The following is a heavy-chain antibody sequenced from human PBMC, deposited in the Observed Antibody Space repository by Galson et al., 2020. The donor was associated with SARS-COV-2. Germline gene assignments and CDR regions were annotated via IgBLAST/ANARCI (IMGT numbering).Heavy chain of an antibody. V-gene: IGHV4-59*11. J-gene: IGHJ3*01. Sequence: SETLSLTCSVSGGTISSHYWSWVRQSPRTGLDWLGYIYYRGSTKYNPSLQSPVPISIDTSKNQLSLKLTSVSAADTAVYYCARAPAISLILVEVPDAFDVWGQGTMVTVSS. CDR1: GGTISSHY. CDR3: ARAPAISLILVEVPDAFDV. CDR2: IYYRGST. D-gene: IGHD3-22*01.